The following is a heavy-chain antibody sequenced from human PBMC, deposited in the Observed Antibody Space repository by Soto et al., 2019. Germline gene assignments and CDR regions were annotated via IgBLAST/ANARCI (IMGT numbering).Heavy chain of an antibody. CDR3: ASLYSSGRHYYGMDV. D-gene: IGHD6-19*01. V-gene: IGHV5-51*01. Sequence: GESLKISCKGSGYNFPNYWIGWVRQMPGKGLEWMGIIYPGDSDTTYSPSFQGQVTISADKSISTAYLQWSSLKASDTAMYYCASLYSSGRHYYGMDVWGQVNTVTVS. J-gene: IGHJ6*02. CDR2: IYPGDSDT. CDR1: GYNFPNYW.